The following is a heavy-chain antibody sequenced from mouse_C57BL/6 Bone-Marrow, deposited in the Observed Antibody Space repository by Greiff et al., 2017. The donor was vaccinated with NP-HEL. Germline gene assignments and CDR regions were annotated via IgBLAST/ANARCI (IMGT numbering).Heavy chain of an antibody. Sequence: EVHLVESGGGLVQPGGSLKLSCAASGFTFSDYYMYWVRQTPEKRLEWVAYISNGGGSTYYPDTVKGRFTISRDNAKNTLYLQMSRLKSEDTAMYYCARVLLRYRYFDVWGTGTTVTVSS. CDR1: GFTFSDYY. D-gene: IGHD1-1*01. V-gene: IGHV5-12*01. CDR2: ISNGGGST. J-gene: IGHJ1*03. CDR3: ARVLLRYRYFDV.